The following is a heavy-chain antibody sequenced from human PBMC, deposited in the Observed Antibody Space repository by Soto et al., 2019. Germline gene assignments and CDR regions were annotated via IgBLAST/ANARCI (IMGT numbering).Heavy chain of an antibody. CDR2: IYPSGST. CDR3: AGGGFGVDRDY. V-gene: IGHV4-30-2*01. CDR1: GGSISSGGYS. D-gene: IGHD3-3*01. Sequence: QLQLQESGSGLVKPSQTLSLTCAVSGGSISSGGYSWSWIRQPPGKGLEWIRYIYPSGSTYYNPSITIRVTRSVDRSTTQFPLKLSSVTAADAALYYCAGGGFGVDRDYWGQGTLVTVSS. J-gene: IGHJ4*02.